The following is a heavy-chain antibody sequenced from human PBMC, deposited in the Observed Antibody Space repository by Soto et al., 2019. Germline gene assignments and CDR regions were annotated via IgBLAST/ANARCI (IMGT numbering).Heavy chain of an antibody. CDR2: IYHSGST. D-gene: IGHD2-15*01. Sequence: SETLSLTCTVSGYSISSGYYWGWIRQPPGKGLERIGSIYHSGSTYYNPSLKSRVTISVDTSKNQFSLKLSSVTAADTAVYYCARENIVVVVAARGHNWFDPWGQGTLVTISS. CDR1: GYSISSGYY. CDR3: ARENIVVVVAARGHNWFDP. J-gene: IGHJ5*02. V-gene: IGHV4-38-2*02.